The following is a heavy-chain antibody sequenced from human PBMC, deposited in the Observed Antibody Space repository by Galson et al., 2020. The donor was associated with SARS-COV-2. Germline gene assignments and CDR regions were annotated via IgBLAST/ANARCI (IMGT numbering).Heavy chain of an antibody. CDR1: GGSFSGYY. Sequence: SETLSLTCAVSGGSFSGYYRSWIRQPPGKGLEWIGEINHSGSTNYNPSLKSRVTISVDTYKNQIALKLSTVTAADTAVYYCARGGYSSSWYGLRWYFGLWGRGTLVTVSS. D-gene: IGHD6-13*01. V-gene: IGHV4-34*01. CDR3: ARGGYSSSWYGLRWYFGL. CDR2: INHSGST. J-gene: IGHJ2*01.